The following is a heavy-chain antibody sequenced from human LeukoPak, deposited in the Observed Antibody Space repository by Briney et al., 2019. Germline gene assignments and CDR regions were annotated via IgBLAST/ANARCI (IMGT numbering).Heavy chain of an antibody. V-gene: IGHV3-72*01. D-gene: IGHD3-9*01. J-gene: IGHJ4*02. Sequence: GGSLRLSCAASGFTFSDHYMDWVRQAPGKGLEWVGRTRNKANSYTTEYAASVKGRFTISRDDSKNSLYLQMNGLKTEDTAVYYCALTSRADYFDYWGQGTLVTVSS. CDR2: TRNKANSYTT. CDR1: GFTFSDHY. CDR3: ALTSRADYFDY.